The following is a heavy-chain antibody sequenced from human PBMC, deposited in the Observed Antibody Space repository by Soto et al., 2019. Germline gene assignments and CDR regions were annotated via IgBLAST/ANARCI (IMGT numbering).Heavy chain of an antibody. CDR2: IYYSGST. Sequence: SETLSLTCTVSGGSISSGGYYWSWIRQHPGKGLEWIGYIYYSGSTYYNPSLKSRVTISVDTSKNQFSLKLSSVTAADTAVYYCARGRSDYGDYGTDYWGQGTLVTVSS. V-gene: IGHV4-31*03. J-gene: IGHJ4*02. D-gene: IGHD4-17*01. CDR1: GGSISSGGYY. CDR3: ARGRSDYGDYGTDY.